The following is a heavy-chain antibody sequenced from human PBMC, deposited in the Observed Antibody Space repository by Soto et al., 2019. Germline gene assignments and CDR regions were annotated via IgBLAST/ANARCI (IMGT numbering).Heavy chain of an antibody. CDR1: GYTFTSYG. D-gene: IGHD5-12*01. CDR2: ISAYNGNT. CDR3: ARSLSVLEWLPRGYSGYGGDAFDI. J-gene: IGHJ3*02. Sequence: ASVKVSCKASGYTFTSYGISWVRQAPGQGLEWMGWISAYNGNTNYAQKLQGRVTMTTDTSTSTAYMELRSLRSDDTAVYYCARSLSVLEWLPRGYSGYGGDAFDIWGQGTMVTVSS. V-gene: IGHV1-18*01.